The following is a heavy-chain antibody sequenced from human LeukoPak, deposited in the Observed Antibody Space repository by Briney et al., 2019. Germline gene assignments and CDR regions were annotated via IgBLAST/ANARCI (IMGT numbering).Heavy chain of an antibody. J-gene: IGHJ4*02. CDR3: ARARIAAAANLDF. Sequence: GGSLRLSCAASGFTFDDYAMHWVRQAPGKGLEWVSGISWNSGSIGYADSVKGRLTISRDNAKNSLYLQMNSLRAEDTAVYYCARARIAAAANLDFWGQGTLVTVSS. CDR2: ISWNSGSI. D-gene: IGHD6-13*01. V-gene: IGHV3-9*01. CDR1: GFTFDDYA.